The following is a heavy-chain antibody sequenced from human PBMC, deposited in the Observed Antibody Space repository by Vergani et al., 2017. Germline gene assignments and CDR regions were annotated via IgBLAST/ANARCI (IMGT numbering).Heavy chain of an antibody. CDR3: ARDIVVVPAAIRYFDL. J-gene: IGHJ2*01. D-gene: IGHD2-2*01. CDR1: GYTFTSYY. Sequence: QVQLVQSGAEVKKPGASVKVSCKASGYTFTSYYMHWVRQAPGQGLEWMGIINPSGGSTSYAQKFQGRVTITADEATSTAYMELSSLRYEDTAVYYCARDIVVVPAAIRYFDLWGRGTLVTVSS. V-gene: IGHV1-46*01. CDR2: INPSGGST.